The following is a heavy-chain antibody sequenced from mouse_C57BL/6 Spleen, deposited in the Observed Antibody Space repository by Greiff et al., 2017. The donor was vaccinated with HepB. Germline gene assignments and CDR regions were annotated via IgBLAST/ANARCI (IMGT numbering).Heavy chain of an antibody. D-gene: IGHD2-2*01. Sequence: QVQLKQSGAELVKPGASVKLSCKASGYTFTSYWMQWVKQRPGQGLEWIGEIDPSDSYTNYNQKFKGKATLTVDTSSSTAYMQLSSLTSEDSAVYYCARWLPSFAYWGQGTLVTVSA. V-gene: IGHV1-50*01. CDR3: ARWLPSFAY. J-gene: IGHJ3*01. CDR2: IDPSDSYT. CDR1: GYTFTSYW.